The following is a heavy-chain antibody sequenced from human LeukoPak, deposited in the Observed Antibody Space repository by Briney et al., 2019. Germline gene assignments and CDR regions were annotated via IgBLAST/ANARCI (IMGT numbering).Heavy chain of an antibody. CDR3: ASSMVRGVYFDY. Sequence: ASVKVSCKASGYTFTGYYMLWVRQAPGQGLEWMGRINPNSGGTNYAQKFQGRVTMTRDTSISTAYMELSRLRSDDTAVYYCASSMVRGVYFDYWGQGTLVTVSS. J-gene: IGHJ4*02. D-gene: IGHD3-10*01. CDR2: INPNSGGT. CDR1: GYTFTGYY. V-gene: IGHV1-2*06.